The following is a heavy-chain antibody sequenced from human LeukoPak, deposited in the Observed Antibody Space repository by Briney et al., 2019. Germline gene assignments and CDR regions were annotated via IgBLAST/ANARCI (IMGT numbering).Heavy chain of an antibody. Sequence: PSETLSLTCTVSGGSISSSSYYWGWIRQPPGKGLKWNGSIYYSGSTYYNPSLKSRVTISVDTSKNQFSLKLSSVTAADTAVYYCARAPYCSGGSCYFGANDNWFDPWGQGTLVTVSS. CDR2: IYYSGST. J-gene: IGHJ5*02. CDR1: GGSISSSSYY. D-gene: IGHD2-15*01. V-gene: IGHV4-39*01. CDR3: ARAPYCSGGSCYFGANDNWFDP.